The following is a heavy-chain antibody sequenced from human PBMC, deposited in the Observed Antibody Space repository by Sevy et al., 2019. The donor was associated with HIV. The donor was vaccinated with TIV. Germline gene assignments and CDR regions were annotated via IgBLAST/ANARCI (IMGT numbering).Heavy chain of an antibody. J-gene: IGHJ4*02. V-gene: IGHV3-11*04. Sequence: GGSLRLSCAASGFTVSDYYMSWIRQAPGKGLEWVSYISSSGSTIYYADSVKGRFTISRDNAKNSLYLQMNSLRAEDTAVYYCARDGTIFGVVTYYFDYWGQGTLVTVSS. CDR1: GFTVSDYY. CDR2: ISSSGSTI. D-gene: IGHD3-3*01. CDR3: ARDGTIFGVVTYYFDY.